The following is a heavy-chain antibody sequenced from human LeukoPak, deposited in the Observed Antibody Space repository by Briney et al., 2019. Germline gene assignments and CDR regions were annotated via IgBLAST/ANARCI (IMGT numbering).Heavy chain of an antibody. D-gene: IGHD2-2*01. CDR2: ITSGVGSE. Sequence: WTSVKLSCKASGVTFSNYAISWVRQAPGQGLEWMGVITSGVGSEYYAENVQGRVTITTDESKNTAYMQLSSLRAEDTAVYYCARDVRTAVPHRGLYNWFDTWGQGKLVTVSS. CDR1: GVTFSNYA. CDR3: ARDVRTAVPHRGLYNWFDT. J-gene: IGHJ5*02. V-gene: IGHV1-69*05.